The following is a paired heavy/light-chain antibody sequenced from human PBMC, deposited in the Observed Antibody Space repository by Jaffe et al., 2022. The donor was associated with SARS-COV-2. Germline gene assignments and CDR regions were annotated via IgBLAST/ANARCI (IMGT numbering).Light chain of an antibody. J-gene: IGLJ1*01. CDR3: QAWDTSTGYV. CDR1: KLGAKY. Sequence: SFELTQPPSLSVSPGQTASITCSGDKLGAKYAYWYQQKPGQSPILVLFQDIKRPSGIPERFSGSNSGNTATLTISGTQAMDEADYYCQAWDTSTGYVFGPGTKVTVL. V-gene: IGLV3-1*01. CDR2: QDI.
Heavy chain of an antibody. V-gene: IGHV1-3*01. D-gene: IGHD2-21*01. CDR1: GYTFTNYL. CDR3: ARGPNSAPYWFDP. J-gene: IGHJ5*02. CDR2: INGGNGNT. Sequence: QVQLMQSGAEVKKPGASVKLSCKASGYTFTNYLMHWVRQAPGQRLEWMGWINGGNGNTEYSQKSQGRVTITRDTSASTAYMEVSSLTSEDTAVYYCARGPNSAPYWFDPWGQGTLVTVSS.